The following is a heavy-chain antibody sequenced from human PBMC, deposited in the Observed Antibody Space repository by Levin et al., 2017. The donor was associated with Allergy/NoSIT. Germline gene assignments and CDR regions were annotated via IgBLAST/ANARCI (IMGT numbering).Heavy chain of an antibody. CDR2: ISGSGGSA. CDR1: VFTFSNYA. J-gene: IGHJ3*02. Sequence: PGGSLRLSCAASVFTFSNYAMSWLRQAPGKGLEWVSAISGSGGSAYYADSVEGRFTISRDNSKNTLYLQMNSLRAEDTAVYYCAKEGHYYGSGDDAFDSWGQGTMVTVSS. D-gene: IGHD3-10*01. CDR3: AKEGHYYGSGDDAFDS. V-gene: IGHV3-23*01.